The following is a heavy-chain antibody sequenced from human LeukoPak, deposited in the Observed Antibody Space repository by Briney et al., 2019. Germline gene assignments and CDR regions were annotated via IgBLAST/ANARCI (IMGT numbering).Heavy chain of an antibody. D-gene: IGHD3-10*01. CDR3: ARRAGGWFGLNAFDI. J-gene: IGHJ3*02. Sequence: GGSLRLSCAASGFTVSSNYMSWVRQAPGKGLEWVSVIYSGGSTYYADSVKGRFTISRDNSKNTLYLQMNSLRAEDTAVYYCARRAGGWFGLNAFDIWGQGTMVTVSS. V-gene: IGHV3-53*01. CDR1: GFTVSSNY. CDR2: IYSGGST.